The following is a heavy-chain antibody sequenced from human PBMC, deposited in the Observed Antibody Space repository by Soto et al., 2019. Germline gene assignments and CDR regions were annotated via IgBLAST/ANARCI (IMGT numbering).Heavy chain of an antibody. CDR1: GYTFTGYY. J-gene: IGHJ6*02. V-gene: IGHV1-2*04. D-gene: IGHD6-19*01. CDR2: INPNSGGT. CDR3: ARGARSVAGNDYYYGMDV. Sequence: ASVKVSCKASGYTFTGYYMHWVRQAPGQGLEWMGWINPNSGGTNYAQKFQGWVTMTRDTSISTAYMELSRLRSDDTAVYYCARGARSVAGNDYYYGMDVWGQGTTVTVSS.